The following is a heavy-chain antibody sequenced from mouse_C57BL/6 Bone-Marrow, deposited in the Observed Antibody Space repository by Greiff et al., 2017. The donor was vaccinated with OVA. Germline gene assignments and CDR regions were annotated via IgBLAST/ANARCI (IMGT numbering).Heavy chain of an antibody. CDR2: LWSGGST. CDR3: ARNGDGNHYWYFDV. J-gene: IGHJ1*03. D-gene: IGHD2-1*01. V-gene: IGHV2-2*01. Sequence: VQLQESGPGLVQPSQSLSITCTVSGFSLTSYGVHWVRQSPGKGLEWLGVLWSGGSTDYNAAFISRLSISKDNSKSQVFFKMNSLQADDTAIYYCARNGDGNHYWYFDVWGTGTTVTVSS. CDR1: GFSLTSYG.